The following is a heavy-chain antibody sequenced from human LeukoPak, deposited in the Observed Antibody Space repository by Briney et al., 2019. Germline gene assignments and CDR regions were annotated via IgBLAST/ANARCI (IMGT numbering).Heavy chain of an antibody. CDR3: AREPVAGRVSYFDY. D-gene: IGHD6-19*01. J-gene: IGHJ4*02. V-gene: IGHV3-30*04. CDR2: ISYDGSNK. CDR1: GFSFSSYA. Sequence: GGSLRLSCAASGFSFSSYAMHWVRQAPGKGLGWVAVISYDGSNKYYADSVKGRFTISRDNSKNTLYPQMNSLRAEDTAVYYCAREPVAGRVSYFDYWGQGTLVTVSS.